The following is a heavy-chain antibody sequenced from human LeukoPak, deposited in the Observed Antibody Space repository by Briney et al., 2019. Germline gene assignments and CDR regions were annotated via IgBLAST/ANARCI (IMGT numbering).Heavy chain of an antibody. D-gene: IGHD6-13*01. V-gene: IGHV4-61*02. Sequence: SETLSLTCTVSGGSISSGSYYWSWIRQPAGKGLEWIGRIYTSGSTNYNPSLKSRVAISVDTSKNQFSLKLSSVTAADTAVYYCARDRPGGSSLDYWGQGTLVTVSS. CDR2: IYTSGST. J-gene: IGHJ4*02. CDR1: GGSISSGSYY. CDR3: ARDRPGGSSLDY.